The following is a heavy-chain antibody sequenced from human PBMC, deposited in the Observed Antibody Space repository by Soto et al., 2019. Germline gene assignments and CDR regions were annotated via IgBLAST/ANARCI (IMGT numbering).Heavy chain of an antibody. V-gene: IGHV1-46*01. J-gene: IGHJ3*01. CDR2: INPSGGDT. CDR3: ALNALDF. CDR1: GYSFTSYY. Sequence: QVQLVQSGAEVKEPGASVKLSCKTSGYSFTSYYIHWVRQAPGQGLEWMAIINPSGGDTGYAQKFQGRVTVTRDMASSTVYMALSRLRSEDTAVYYCALNALDFWGQGTMVTVSS.